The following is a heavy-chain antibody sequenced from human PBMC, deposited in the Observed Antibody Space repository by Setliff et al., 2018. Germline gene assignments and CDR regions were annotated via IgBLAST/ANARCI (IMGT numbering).Heavy chain of an antibody. V-gene: IGHV1-2*02. J-gene: IGHJ5*02. D-gene: IGHD1-26*01. CDR1: GYTFNNYA. CDR2: INPDSGDT. Sequence: ASVKVSCKASGYTFNNYAINWVRQAPGQGLEWMGWINPDSGDTHSAQKFQGRVTMTRDTSINTAYMELGSLTSDDTAFYYCVRSGKFGMRFWFDQWGQGTLVTVSS. CDR3: VRSGKFGMRFWFDQ.